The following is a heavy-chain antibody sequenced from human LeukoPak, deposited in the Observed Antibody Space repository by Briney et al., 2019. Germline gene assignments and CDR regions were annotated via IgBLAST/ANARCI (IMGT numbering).Heavy chain of an antibody. CDR2: IIPILGIA. V-gene: IGHV1-69*04. Sequence: SVKVSCKASGYTFTSYAISWVRQAPGQGLEWMGRIIPILGIANYAQKFQGRVTITADKSTSTAYMELSSLRSEDTAVYYCARGLGPGGIDYWGQGTLVTVSS. CDR3: ARGLGPGGIDY. D-gene: IGHD1-14*01. CDR1: GYTFTSYA. J-gene: IGHJ4*02.